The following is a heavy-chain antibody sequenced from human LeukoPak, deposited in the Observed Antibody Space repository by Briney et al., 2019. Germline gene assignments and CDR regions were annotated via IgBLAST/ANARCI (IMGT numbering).Heavy chain of an antibody. V-gene: IGHV4-59*01. Sequence: PSETLSLTCTVSGGSISNYFWSWIRQPPGKGLEWIGYIYFTGRTNYNPSLKSRVTTSIDTSENQFSLQLTSVTAADTAVYYCARAVGSVGSLLGYYYHYMDVWGRGTTVTVSS. CDR1: GGSISNYF. CDR2: IYFTGRT. D-gene: IGHD1-26*01. J-gene: IGHJ6*03. CDR3: ARAVGSVGSLLGYYYHYMDV.